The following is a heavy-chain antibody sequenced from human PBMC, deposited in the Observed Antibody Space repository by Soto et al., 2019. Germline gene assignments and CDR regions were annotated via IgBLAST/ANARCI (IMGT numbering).Heavy chain of an antibody. CDR3: ASLSSPSSWHDYYYYGMDV. V-gene: IGHV4-4*02. J-gene: IGHJ6*02. CDR1: GGSTSSSNW. D-gene: IGHD6-6*01. CDR2: IYNSGST. Sequence: PSETLSLTCAVSGGSTSSSNWWSWVRQPPGKGLEWIGEIYNSGSTNHNPFLKRRVTISVDKSKTHFSLRLSCVTAADTAVYYRASLSSPSSWHDYYYYGMDVWGQGTTATVSS.